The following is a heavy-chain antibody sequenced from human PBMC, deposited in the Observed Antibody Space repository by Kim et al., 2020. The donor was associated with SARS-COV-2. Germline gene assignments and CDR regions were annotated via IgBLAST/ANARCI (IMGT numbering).Heavy chain of an antibody. Sequence: VVFIDSKAYGGITEYAASVKGRFTISRDESKSIAYLQMNSLKTEDTAVYYCTRDGVTIFGVVYWYFDLWGRGTLVTVSS. CDR2: IDSKAYGGIT. V-gene: IGHV3-49*02. J-gene: IGHJ2*01. CDR3: TRDGVTIFGVVYWYFDL. D-gene: IGHD3-3*01.